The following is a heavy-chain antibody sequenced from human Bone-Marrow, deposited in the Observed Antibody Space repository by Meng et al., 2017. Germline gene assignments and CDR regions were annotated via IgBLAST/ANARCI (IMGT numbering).Heavy chain of an antibody. CDR3: ARQEGAFDY. Sequence: QIQLQQSGPGLVKASETLSLTCAISGDSVSSNSAAWNWLRQSPSRGLELLGRTFYRSKWYNDYAVSVKSRITINPDTSKNQFSLQLNSVTPEDTAVYYCARQEGAFDYWGQGTLVTVSS. J-gene: IGHJ4*02. CDR2: TFYRSKWYN. V-gene: IGHV6-1*01. CDR1: GDSVSSNSAA. D-gene: IGHD3-16*01.